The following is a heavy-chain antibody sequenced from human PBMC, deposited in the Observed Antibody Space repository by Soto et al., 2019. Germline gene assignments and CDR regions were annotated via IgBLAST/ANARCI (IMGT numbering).Heavy chain of an antibody. CDR1: GGSISSGGYY. D-gene: IGHD2-8*02. CDR3: ARDLEGTGPFDY. CDR2: IYYSGST. V-gene: IGHV4-31*03. J-gene: IGHJ4*02. Sequence: PSETLSLTCTVSGGSISSGGYYWSWIRQHPGKGLEWIGYIYYSGSTYYNPSLKSRVTISVDTSKNQFSLKLSTVTAADTAVYYCARDLEGTGPFDYWGQGTLVTVSS.